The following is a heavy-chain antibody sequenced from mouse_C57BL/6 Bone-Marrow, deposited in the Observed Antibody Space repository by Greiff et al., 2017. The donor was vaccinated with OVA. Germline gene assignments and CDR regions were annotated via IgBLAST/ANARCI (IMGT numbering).Heavy chain of an antibody. J-gene: IGHJ2*01. CDR1: GFTFSSYG. CDR3: TRQPPLDY. Sequence: DVKLQESGGDLVKPGGSLKLSCAASGFTFSSYGMSWVRQTPDKRLEWVATISSGGSYTYYPDSVKGRFTISRDNAKNTLYLQMSSLKSEDTAMYYCTRQPPLDYWGQGTTLTVSS. CDR2: ISSGGSYT. V-gene: IGHV5-6*02.